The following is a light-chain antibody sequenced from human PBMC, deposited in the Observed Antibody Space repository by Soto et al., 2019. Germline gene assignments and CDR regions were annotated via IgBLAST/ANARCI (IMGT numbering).Light chain of an antibody. CDR2: GAS. CDR3: HHYGSSPYT. Sequence: ESVLTQSPGTLSLSPGERATLSCRASQSVGSNYLAWYQQKPGQAPRLLIYGASIRAVGIPDRFSGSGSGTDFTLTISRLEPEDFGVYYCHHYGSSPYTFGQGTNLEIK. CDR1: QSVGSNY. J-gene: IGKJ2*01. V-gene: IGKV3-20*01.